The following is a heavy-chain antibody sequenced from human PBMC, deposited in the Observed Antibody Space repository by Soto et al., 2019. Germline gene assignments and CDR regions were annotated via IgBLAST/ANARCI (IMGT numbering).Heavy chain of an antibody. D-gene: IGHD4-4*01. V-gene: IGHV1-2*02. Sequence: ASVTLSLKASASPFTGPYKYRVRQAPGQGLEWMGWINPSSGGTEFAEKFQGRVTVTRDTSIRTVFLELNSLTSDDTGVYFCARDFRTYSHGVDVWGQGIAVTVSA. CDR3: ARDFRTYSHGVDV. J-gene: IGHJ6*01. CDR1: ASPFTGPY. CDR2: INPSSGGT.